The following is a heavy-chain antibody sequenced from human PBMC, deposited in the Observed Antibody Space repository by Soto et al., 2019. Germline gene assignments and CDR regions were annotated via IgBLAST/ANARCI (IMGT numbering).Heavy chain of an antibody. CDR1: GYTFTGYY. Sequence: VASVKVSCKASGYTFTGYYMHWVRQAPGKGLEWMGWINPNSGATNYAQKFQGRVTMTRDTSISTAYMELSRLRSDDTAVYYCTFLVAEHPFDYWGQGTLATVSS. CDR3: TFLVAEHPFDY. V-gene: IGHV1-2*02. CDR2: INPNSGAT. D-gene: IGHD5-12*01. J-gene: IGHJ4*02.